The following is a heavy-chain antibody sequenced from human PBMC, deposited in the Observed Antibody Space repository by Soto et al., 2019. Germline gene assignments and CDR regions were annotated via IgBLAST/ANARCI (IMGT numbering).Heavy chain of an antibody. J-gene: IGHJ4*02. Sequence: PSETLSLTCTVSGGSISSYYWSWIRQPPGKVLEWIGYIYYSGSTNYNPSLKSRVTISVDTSKNTLFLQMNNLRDEDTALYYCARGRYLDSSDYWVANLPFDHWGLGTLVTVSS. CDR1: GGSISSYY. D-gene: IGHD3-22*01. V-gene: IGHV4-59*12. CDR2: IYYSGST. CDR3: ARGRYLDSSDYWVANLPFDH.